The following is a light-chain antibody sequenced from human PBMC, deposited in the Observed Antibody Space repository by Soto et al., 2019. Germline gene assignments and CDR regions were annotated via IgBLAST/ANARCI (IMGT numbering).Light chain of an antibody. CDR2: DAT. CDR3: QQRSNWPWT. Sequence: EIVLTQSPATLTLSPGERATLSCKASQSASSYLAWYQQKPGQAPMLLIYDATNRTTGIPTRFSGSGSGTDFTLTISSLEPEDFAVYYCQQRSNWPWTFGQGTKVEIK. V-gene: IGKV3-11*01. CDR1: QSASSY. J-gene: IGKJ1*01.